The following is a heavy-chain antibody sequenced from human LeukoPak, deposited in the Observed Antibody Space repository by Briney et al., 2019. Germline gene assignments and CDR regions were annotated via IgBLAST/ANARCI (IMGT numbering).Heavy chain of an antibody. CDR3: ARAFRSGPPGFDY. D-gene: IGHD2-15*01. CDR1: GGSFSGYY. J-gene: IGHJ4*02. V-gene: IGHV4-34*01. Sequence: SETLSLTCAVYGGSFSGYYWSWIRQPPGKGLEWIGSIYYSGSTYYNPSLKSRVTISVDTSKNQFSLKLSSVTAADTAVYYCARAFRSGPPGFDYWGQGTLVTVSS. CDR2: IYYSGST.